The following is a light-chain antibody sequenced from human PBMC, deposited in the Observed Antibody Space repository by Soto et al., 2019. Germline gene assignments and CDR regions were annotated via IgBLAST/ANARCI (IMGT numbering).Light chain of an antibody. CDR3: ASYTNSSPFYV. J-gene: IGLJ1*01. CDR1: SSDVGAYNY. Sequence: QSVLTQPASVSGSPGQSITISCTGASSDVGAYNYVSWYQQHPGKAPKLMRYEVSNRPSGVSNPFSGSKSGNTASLTISGLQAEDEDDYYCASYTNSSPFYVFGTGTKLTVL. CDR2: EVS. V-gene: IGLV2-14*01.